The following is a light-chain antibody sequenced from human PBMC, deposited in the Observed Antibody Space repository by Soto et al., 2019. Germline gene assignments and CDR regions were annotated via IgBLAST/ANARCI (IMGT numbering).Light chain of an antibody. V-gene: IGKV3-20*01. CDR2: GAS. CDR3: QQYGSSPTWT. CDR1: QSFSSIY. J-gene: IGKJ1*01. Sequence: EIVLTQSPGTLSLSPGERATLSCRASQSFSSIYLSWYQQKPGQAPRLLIYGASSRATGIPDRFSGSGSGTDFTLTISRLEPEDFAVYYCQQYGSSPTWTFGQGTKVDIK.